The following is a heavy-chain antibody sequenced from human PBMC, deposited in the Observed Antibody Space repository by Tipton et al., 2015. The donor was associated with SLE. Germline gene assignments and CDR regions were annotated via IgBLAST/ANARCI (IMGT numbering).Heavy chain of an antibody. CDR2: IRSKAYGGTT. CDR3: VGTTNWYDVYYDY. J-gene: IGHJ4*02. D-gene: IGHD1-1*01. V-gene: IGHV3-49*03. CDR1: GFTFGDYA. Sequence: SLRLSCTASGFTFGDYAMSWFRQAPGKGLEWVGFIRSKAYGGTTEYAASVKGRFTISRDDSKSIAYLQMNSLKTEDTAVYYCVGTTNWYDVYYDYWGQGTLVIVSS.